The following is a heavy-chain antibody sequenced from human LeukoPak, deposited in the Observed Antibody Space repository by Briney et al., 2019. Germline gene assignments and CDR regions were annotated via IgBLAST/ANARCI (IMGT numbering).Heavy chain of an antibody. CDR3: ASILMTAVTDFDY. J-gene: IGHJ4*02. V-gene: IGHV3-74*01. CDR1: GFTSSSYW. D-gene: IGHD4-11*01. CDR2: INSDGSST. Sequence: HGGSLRLSCAASGFTSSSYWTHWVRHAPGKGLVWVLRINSDGSSTSYADSVKGRFTISRDNAKNTMYLQMNSLRAEDTAVYYCASILMTAVTDFDYWGQGTLVTVSS.